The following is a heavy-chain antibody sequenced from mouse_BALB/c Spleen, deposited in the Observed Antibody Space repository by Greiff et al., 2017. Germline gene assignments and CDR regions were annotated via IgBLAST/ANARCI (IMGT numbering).Heavy chain of an antibody. J-gene: IGHJ4*01. D-gene: IGHD1-2*01. V-gene: IGHV1-14*01. CDR1: GYTFTSYV. Sequence: VQLKQSGPELVKPGASVKMSCKASGYTFTSYVMHWVKQKPGQGLEWIGYINPYNDGTKYNEKFKGKATLTSDKASSTAYMELSSLTSEDSAVYYWARGAIHYYGYGDYYAMDYWGQGTSGTVSS. CDR3: ARGAIHYYGYGDYYAMDY. CDR2: INPYNDGT.